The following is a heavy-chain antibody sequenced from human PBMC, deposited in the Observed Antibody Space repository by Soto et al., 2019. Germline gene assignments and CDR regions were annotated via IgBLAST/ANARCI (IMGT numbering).Heavy chain of an antibody. V-gene: IGHV4-31*03. CDR2: IDGSGYT. Sequence: PSETLSLTCTVSGGSISTGGYYWSWIRQYPGKGLEWLGYIDGSGYTFYNPSLQSRLTLSMDTSKNQFSLKLSSATAADMAVYFCARKQAGFFYGIDYWGQGTLVTVSS. J-gene: IGHJ4*02. CDR1: GGSISTGGYY. D-gene: IGHD3-3*01. CDR3: ARKQAGFFYGIDY.